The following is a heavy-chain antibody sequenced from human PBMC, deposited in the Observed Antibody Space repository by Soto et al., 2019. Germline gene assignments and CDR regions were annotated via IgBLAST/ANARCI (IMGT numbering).Heavy chain of an antibody. CDR3: ARGGADTAMVPSYYYYYGMDV. V-gene: IGHV4-59*07. CDR2: IYYSGSP. D-gene: IGHD5-18*01. Sequence: PSDTLSLTCTVSGGSISSSYSTWIRQPPGKGLERIGYIYYSGSPNYNPSLKSRVTISVDTSKNQFSLKLSSVTAADTAVYYCARGGADTAMVPSYYYYYGMDVWGQGTTVTVSS. CDR1: GGSISSSY. J-gene: IGHJ6*02.